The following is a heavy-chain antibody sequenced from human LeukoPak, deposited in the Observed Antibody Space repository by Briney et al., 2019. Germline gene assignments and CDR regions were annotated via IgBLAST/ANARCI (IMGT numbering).Heavy chain of an antibody. D-gene: IGHD2-15*01. V-gene: IGHV3-23*01. Sequence: GGSLRLSCAASGFTFSSYAMSWVRQAPGKGLEWVSAISGSGGSTYYADSVKGRFTISRDNSKNTLYLQMNSLRAEDTAVYYCARESKEYCSGGSCSNDYWGQGTLVTVSS. CDR2: ISGSGGST. J-gene: IGHJ4*02. CDR1: GFTFSSYA. CDR3: ARESKEYCSGGSCSNDY.